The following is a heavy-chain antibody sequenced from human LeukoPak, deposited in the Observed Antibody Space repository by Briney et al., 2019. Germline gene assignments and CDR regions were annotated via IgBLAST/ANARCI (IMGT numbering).Heavy chain of an antibody. Sequence: PGGSLRLSCAASGFTVTSTYMSWVRQAPGKGLEWVSVIYSGGSPYYADSVKGRFTISRDNAKNSLYLQMNSLRAEDTAVYYCARGHYGDYGGYYFDYWGQGTLVTVSS. V-gene: IGHV3-66*01. CDR3: ARGHYGDYGGYYFDY. D-gene: IGHD4-17*01. J-gene: IGHJ4*02. CDR1: GFTVTSTY. CDR2: IYSGGSP.